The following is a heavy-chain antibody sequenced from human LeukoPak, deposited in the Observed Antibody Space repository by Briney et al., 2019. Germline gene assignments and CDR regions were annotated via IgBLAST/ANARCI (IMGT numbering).Heavy chain of an antibody. Sequence: GASVKVSCKASGYTFTSYGISWVRQAPGQGLEWMGLISAYSGNTNFAQKLQGRVTMTTDTSTSTAYMELRSLRSDDTAVYCCARGADTGSYGSLVYFDYWGQGTLVTVSS. J-gene: IGHJ4*02. CDR1: GYTFTSYG. CDR3: ARGADTGSYGSLVYFDY. D-gene: IGHD3-16*01. CDR2: ISAYSGNT. V-gene: IGHV1-18*01.